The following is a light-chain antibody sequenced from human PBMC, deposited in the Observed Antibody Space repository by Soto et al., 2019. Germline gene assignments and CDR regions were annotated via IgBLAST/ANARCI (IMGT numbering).Light chain of an antibody. V-gene: IGKV1-5*03. Sequence: DIQRTQSPSTLSASLGDSVTITCRARQSISIWLAWYQQKPGKAPKLLIYKASSLESGVPSRFSGSGSGTEFTLTISSLQPDDFATYYCQQYNSYASFGQGTKVDIK. CDR3: QQYNSYAS. CDR1: QSISIW. J-gene: IGKJ1*01. CDR2: KAS.